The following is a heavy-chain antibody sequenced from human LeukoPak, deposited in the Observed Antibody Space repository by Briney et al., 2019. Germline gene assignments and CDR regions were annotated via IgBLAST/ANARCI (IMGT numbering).Heavy chain of an antibody. J-gene: IGHJ4*02. V-gene: IGHV1-8*01. CDR2: MNPNSGDT. D-gene: IGHD2/OR15-2a*01. Sequence: ASVKVFCKASGYTFMTYNINWVRQATGQGLEWMGWMNPNSGDTGYAQKFQGRVTMTRNTAISTAYMELSSLRSEDTAVYYCARGLSLDKSHVDYWGQGTLVTVSS. CDR1: GYTFMTYN. CDR3: ARGLSLDKSHVDY.